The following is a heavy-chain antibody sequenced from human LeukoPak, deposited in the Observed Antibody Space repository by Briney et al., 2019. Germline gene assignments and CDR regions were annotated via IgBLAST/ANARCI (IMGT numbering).Heavy chain of an antibody. CDR3: ARDSSMIVDY. Sequence: GGSLRLSCAASGFTFSSYAMSWVRQAPGKGLEWVAVIWYDGSNKYYADSVKGRFTISRDNSKNTLYLQMNSLRAEDTAVYYCARDSSMIVDYWGQGTLVTVSS. V-gene: IGHV3-33*08. J-gene: IGHJ4*02. CDR2: IWYDGSNK. D-gene: IGHD3-22*01. CDR1: GFTFSSYA.